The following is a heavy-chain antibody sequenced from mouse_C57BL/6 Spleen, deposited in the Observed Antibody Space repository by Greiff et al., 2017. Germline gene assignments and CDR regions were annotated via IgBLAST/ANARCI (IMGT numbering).Heavy chain of an antibody. CDR1: GYTFTDYE. D-gene: IGHD1-1*01. J-gene: IGHJ3*01. Sequence: QVQLKQSGAELVRPGASVTLSCKASGYTFTDYEMHWVKQTPVHGLEWIGAIDPETGGTAYNQKFKGKAILTADKSSSTAYMELRSLTSEDSAVYYCTREGLRSFAYWGQGTLVTVSA. CDR3: TREGLRSFAY. CDR2: IDPETGGT. V-gene: IGHV1-15*01.